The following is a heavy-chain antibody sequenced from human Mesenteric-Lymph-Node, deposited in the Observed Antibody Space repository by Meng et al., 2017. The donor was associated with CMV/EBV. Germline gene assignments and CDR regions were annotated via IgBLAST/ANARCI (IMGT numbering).Heavy chain of an antibody. D-gene: IGHD3-3*01. CDR3: AKDGYYDFWSGRGGAFDI. CDR1: GFTFRTYS. V-gene: IGHV3-23*01. Sequence: GESLKISCVASGFTFRTYSMDWVRQAPGKGLEWVSAISGSGGSTYYADSVKGRFTISRDNSKNTLYLQMNSLRAEDTAVYYCAKDGYYDFWSGRGGAFDIWGQGTMVTVSS. J-gene: IGHJ3*02. CDR2: ISGSGGST.